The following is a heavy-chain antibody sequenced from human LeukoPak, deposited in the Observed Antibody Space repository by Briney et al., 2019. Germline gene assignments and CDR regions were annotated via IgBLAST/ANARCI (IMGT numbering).Heavy chain of an antibody. CDR2: IYGDGRI. CDR3: ARGRGLGVVSPYFDY. V-gene: IGHV3-53*01. CDR1: GFTVSDNY. D-gene: IGHD3-3*01. J-gene: IGHJ4*02. Sequence: GGSLRLSCVVSGFTVSDNYMIWVRQAPGEGLERVSVIYGDGRIFYSDSAKGRFTISRDNSKNTLSLQMHNLRAEDTAVYYCARGRGLGVVSPYFDYWGQGTLVTVSS.